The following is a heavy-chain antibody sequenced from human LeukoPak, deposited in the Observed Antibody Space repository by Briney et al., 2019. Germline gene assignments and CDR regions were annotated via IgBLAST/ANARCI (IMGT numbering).Heavy chain of an antibody. V-gene: IGHV3-30*04. J-gene: IGHJ4*02. CDR3: ARDRPEASSFDY. D-gene: IGHD6-13*01. Sequence: PGRYLRLSCAASGFTFSSYAMHWVRQAPGKGLEWVAVISYDGSNKYYADSVKGRFTISRDNSKNTLYLQMNSLRAEDTAVYYCARDRPEASSFDYWGQGTLVTVSS. CDR2: ISYDGSNK. CDR1: GFTFSSYA.